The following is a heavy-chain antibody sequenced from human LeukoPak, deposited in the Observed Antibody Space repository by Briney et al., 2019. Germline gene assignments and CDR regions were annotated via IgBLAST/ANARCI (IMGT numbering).Heavy chain of an antibody. J-gene: IGHJ4*02. CDR2: IYYSGST. CDR1: GGSISSGDYY. D-gene: IGHD5-12*01. CDR3: AREIVATGPGY. Sequence: SETLSLTCTVSGGSISSGDYYWSWIRQPPGKGLEWIGYIYYSGSTYYNPSLKSRVTISVDTSKNQFPLKLSSVTAADTAVYYCAREIVATGPGYWGQGTLVTVSS. V-gene: IGHV4-30-4*01.